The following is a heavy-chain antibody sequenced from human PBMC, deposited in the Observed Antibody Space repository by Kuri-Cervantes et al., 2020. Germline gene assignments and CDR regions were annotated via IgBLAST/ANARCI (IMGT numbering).Heavy chain of an antibody. V-gene: IGHV3-21*01. Sequence: GESLKISCAASGFTFSSYSMNWVRQAPGKGLEWVSSISSSSSYIYYADSVKGRFTISRDNAKNSLYLQMNSLRAEDTAVYYCARGGGTFGGVIARGWYYFDYWGQGTLVTVSS. J-gene: IGHJ4*02. CDR2: ISSSSSYI. D-gene: IGHD3-16*02. CDR3: ARGGGTFGGVIARGWYYFDY. CDR1: GFTFSSYS.